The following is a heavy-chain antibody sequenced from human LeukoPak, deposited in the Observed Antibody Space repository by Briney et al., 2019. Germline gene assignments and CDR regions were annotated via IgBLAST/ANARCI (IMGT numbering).Heavy chain of an antibody. CDR1: GGTFSSYA. J-gene: IGHJ6*03. D-gene: IGHD2-15*01. CDR2: IIPIFGSA. Sequence: GASVKVSCKASGGTFSSYAFSWVRQAPGQGLEWMGGIIPIFGSANYAQKFQGRITITTDESTSTAYMELRSLRSEDTAVDYCESAGGQCSGGNCYHHYYYYLDVWGKGTTVTVSS. CDR3: ESAGGQCSGGNCYHHYYYYLDV. V-gene: IGHV1-69*05.